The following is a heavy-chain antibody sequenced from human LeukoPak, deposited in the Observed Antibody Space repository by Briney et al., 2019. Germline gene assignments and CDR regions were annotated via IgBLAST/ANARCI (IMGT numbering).Heavy chain of an antibody. J-gene: IGHJ4*02. D-gene: IGHD3-10*02. Sequence: PSETLSLTCTVSGGSTSSYYWNWIRQPPGKGLEWIGYISYSGSTIYNPSLKRRVTISVDTSKTQFSLKLSSVTAADTAVYFCARLVREFDYWGRGTLVTVSS. V-gene: IGHV4-59*08. CDR2: ISYSGST. CDR3: ARLVREFDY. CDR1: GGSTSSYY.